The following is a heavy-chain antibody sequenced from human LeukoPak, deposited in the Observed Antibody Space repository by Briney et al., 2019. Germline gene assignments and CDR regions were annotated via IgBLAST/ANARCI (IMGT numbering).Heavy chain of an antibody. CDR2: INPNSGGT. J-gene: IGHJ4*02. D-gene: IGHD3-3*01. CDR3: ARGPSPTYYDFWSGYYYFDY. Sequence: ASVTVSRKASGYTFTGYYMHWVRQAPGQGLEWMGWINPNSGGTNYAQKFQGWVTMTRDTSISTAYMELSRLRSDDMAVYYCARGPSPTYYDFWSGYYYFDYWGQGTLVTVSS. V-gene: IGHV1-2*04. CDR1: GYTFTGYY.